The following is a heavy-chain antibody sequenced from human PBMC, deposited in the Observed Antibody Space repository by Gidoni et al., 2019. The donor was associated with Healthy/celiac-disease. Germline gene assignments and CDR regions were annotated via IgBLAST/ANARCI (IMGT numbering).Heavy chain of an antibody. D-gene: IGHD1-7*01. CDR2: ISAYNGNT. CDR3: ARDRVGYWNYAKDRDAFDI. J-gene: IGHJ3*02. V-gene: IGHV1-18*01. Sequence: QVQLVQSGAEVKKPGASVKVSCKASGYTFTSYGISWGRQAPGQGLEWMGWISAYNGNTNYAQKLQGRVTMTTDTSTSTAYMELRSLGSDDTAVYYCARDRVGYWNYAKDRDAFDIWGQGTMVTVSS. CDR1: GYTFTSYG.